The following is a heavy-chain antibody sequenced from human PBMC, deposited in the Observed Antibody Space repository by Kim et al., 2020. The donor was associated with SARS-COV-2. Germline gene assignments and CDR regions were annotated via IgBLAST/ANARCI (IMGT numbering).Heavy chain of an antibody. Sequence: ADSVKGRFTISRGNAKNSLYLQMNSLRAEDTALFYCAKGSSGWYLGTFDYWGQGTLVTVSS. D-gene: IGHD6-19*01. J-gene: IGHJ4*02. CDR3: AKGSSGWYLGTFDY. V-gene: IGHV3-9*01.